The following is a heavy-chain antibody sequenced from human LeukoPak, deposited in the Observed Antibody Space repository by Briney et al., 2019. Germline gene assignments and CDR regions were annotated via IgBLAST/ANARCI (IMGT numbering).Heavy chain of an antibody. J-gene: IGHJ4*02. CDR1: GGSFSGYY. CDR3: ARPSSISLNGDRPWVY. CDR2: VHYSGSA. Sequence: SETLSLTCAVYGGSFSGYYWTWIRQSPGRGLEWIGEVHYSGSATYNPSLKSRVTISVDTSINQFSLKMNSVTAADTAVYYCARPSSISLNGDRPWVYWGQGTLVTVSS. D-gene: IGHD3-16*02. V-gene: IGHV4-34*01.